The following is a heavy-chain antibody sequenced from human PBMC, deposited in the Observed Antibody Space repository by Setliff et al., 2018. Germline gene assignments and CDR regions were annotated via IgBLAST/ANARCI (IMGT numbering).Heavy chain of an antibody. Sequence: SETLSLTCSVSGGSISNFYWSWIRQPPGKGLEWIGSISPGRSINYNPSLRSRVTISGDTSKNQFSLKLSSVTAADTAVYYCARSRGYKHDSSGYYYDHYYYYYMDVWGKGTPVTVSS. J-gene: IGHJ6*03. D-gene: IGHD3-22*01. CDR2: ISPGRSI. CDR1: GGSISNFY. CDR3: ARSRGYKHDSSGYYYDHYYYYYMDV. V-gene: IGHV4-4*08.